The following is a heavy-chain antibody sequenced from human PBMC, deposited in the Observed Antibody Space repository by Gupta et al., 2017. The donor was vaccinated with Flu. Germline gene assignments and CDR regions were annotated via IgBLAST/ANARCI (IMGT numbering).Heavy chain of an antibody. V-gene: IGHV3-30*18. Sequence: QVQLVESGGGVVQPGGSLRLSCAASGFIFNNYAMHWVRQAPGKGLGWVAVISTDGSDKHYADSVKGRFTISRDNSKKTLYLQMDSLRAEDTAVYYCAKDVARAAVYYFDYWGQGTLVTVSS. CDR1: GFIFNNYA. J-gene: IGHJ4*02. CDR2: ISTDGSDK. CDR3: AKDVARAAVYYFDY. D-gene: IGHD6-25*01.